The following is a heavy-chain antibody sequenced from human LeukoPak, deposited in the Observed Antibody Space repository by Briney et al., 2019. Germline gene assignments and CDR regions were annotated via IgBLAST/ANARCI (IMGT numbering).Heavy chain of an antibody. V-gene: IGHV5-51*03. CDR2: IYPGDSDT. CDR3: ARATNYVWGSYRPFYYYYMDV. J-gene: IGHJ6*03. Sequence: KPREALRVSCMDPGYTFTSYWIGSVRQMPGKSLWRVGIIYPGDSDTRYSPSFQGQVTISADKSISTAYLQWSSLKASDTAMYYCARATNYVWGSYRPFYYYYMDVWGKGTTVTVSS. D-gene: IGHD3-16*02. CDR1: GYTFTSYW.